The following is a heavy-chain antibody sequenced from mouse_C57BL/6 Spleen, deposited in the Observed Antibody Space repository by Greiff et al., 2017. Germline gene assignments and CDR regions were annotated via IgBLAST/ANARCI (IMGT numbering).Heavy chain of an antibody. V-gene: IGHV1-63*01. J-gene: IGHJ2*01. CDR3: ERANRDPLYYLDY. CDR1: GYTFTNYW. Sequence: VQLQQSGAELVRPGTSVKMSCTASGYTFTNYWIGWVKQRPGHGLEWIGDIYPGGGYTNYNEKFKSKATLTADKSSSTAYMQFSSLTSEDSAIYYWERANRDPLYYLDYWGQGTTLTVSS. D-gene: IGHD4-1*01. CDR2: IYPGGGYT.